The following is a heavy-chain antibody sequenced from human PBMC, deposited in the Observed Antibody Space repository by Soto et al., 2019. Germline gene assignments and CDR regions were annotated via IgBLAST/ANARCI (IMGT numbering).Heavy chain of an antibody. V-gene: IGHV3-30*18. Sequence: PGGSLRLSCAASGFTFSSYGMHWVRQAPGKGLEWVAVISYDGSNKYYADSVKGRFTISRDNSKNTLYLQMNSLRAEDTAVYYYAKDQYGYYDILTGHHDYYYGMDVWGQGTTVTVSS. J-gene: IGHJ6*02. CDR3: AKDQYGYYDILTGHHDYYYGMDV. D-gene: IGHD3-9*01. CDR2: ISYDGSNK. CDR1: GFTFSSYG.